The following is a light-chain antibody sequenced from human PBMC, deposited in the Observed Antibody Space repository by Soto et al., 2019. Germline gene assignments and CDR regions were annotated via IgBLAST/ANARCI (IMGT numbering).Light chain of an antibody. CDR1: SSDVGSYNL. Sequence: QSVLTQPASVSGSPGQSITISCTGTSSDVGSYNLVSLYQQYPGKAPKLLLLPSGISNRFSGSKSGNTASLTISGLQPEDEADYYCCSYAGDNNWVFGGGTKLTVL. J-gene: IGLJ3*02. V-gene: IGLV2-23*01. CDR3: CSYAGDNNWV.